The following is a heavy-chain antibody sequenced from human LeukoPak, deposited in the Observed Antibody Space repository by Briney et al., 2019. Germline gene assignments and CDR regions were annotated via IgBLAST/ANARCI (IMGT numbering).Heavy chain of an antibody. D-gene: IGHD3-3*01. J-gene: IGHJ4*02. V-gene: IGHV1-69*04. CDR1: GGTFSSYA. CDR3: AREARITIFGVGIDY. CDR2: IIPILGIA. Sequence: SVKVSCKASGGTFSSYAISWVRQAPGQGLEWMGRIIPILGIANYAQKFQGRVTMTRDTSTSTVYMELSSLRSEDTAVYYCAREARITIFGVGIDYWGQGTLVTVSS.